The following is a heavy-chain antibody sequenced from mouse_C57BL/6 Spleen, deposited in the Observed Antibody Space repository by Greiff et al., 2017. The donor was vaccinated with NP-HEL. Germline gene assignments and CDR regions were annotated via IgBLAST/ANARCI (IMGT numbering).Heavy chain of an antibody. Sequence: VQLQQSGPELVKPGASVKISCKASGYTFTDYYMNWVKQSHGKSLEWIGDINPNNGGTSYNQKFKGKATLTVDKSSSTAYMELRSLTSEDSAVYYCARSGYYDDWGQGTTLTVAS. J-gene: IGHJ2*01. V-gene: IGHV1-26*01. CDR1: GYTFTDYY. D-gene: IGHD2-3*01. CDR3: ARSGYYDD. CDR2: INPNNGGT.